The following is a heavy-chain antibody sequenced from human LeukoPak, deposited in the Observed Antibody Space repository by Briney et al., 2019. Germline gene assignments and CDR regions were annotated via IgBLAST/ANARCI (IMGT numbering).Heavy chain of an antibody. J-gene: IGHJ6*03. D-gene: IGHD6-13*01. CDR2: IGSNSGNL. CDR1: GFTFDDYA. CDR3: AKDMYSSSWDSYYYYMDV. Sequence: PGRSLRLSCAASGFTFDDYAMHWVRQAPGKGLEWISGIGSNSGNLGYAASVEGRFTISRDDAKNSLYLQMNSLRAEDTALYYCAKDMYSSSWDSYYYYMDVWGKGTTVTISS. V-gene: IGHV3-9*01.